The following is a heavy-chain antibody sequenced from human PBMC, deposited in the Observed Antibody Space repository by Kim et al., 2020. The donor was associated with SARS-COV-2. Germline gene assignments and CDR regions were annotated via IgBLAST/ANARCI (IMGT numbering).Heavy chain of an antibody. J-gene: IGHJ3*02. CDR3: ARDRETRVSFWGYDAFV. Sequence: GGSLRLSCTASGFTFSRYWMSWVRQAPGKGLEWVATVKQDESQEYYGDSVKGRFSIPRDNTKNSLFLQMNNLRSEHTAVYYCARDRETRVSFWGYDAFV. D-gene: IGHD7-27*01. CDR1: GFTFSRYW. CDR2: VKQDESQE. V-gene: IGHV3-7*01.